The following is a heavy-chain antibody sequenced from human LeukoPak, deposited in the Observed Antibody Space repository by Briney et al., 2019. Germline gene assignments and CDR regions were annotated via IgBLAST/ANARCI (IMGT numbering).Heavy chain of an antibody. Sequence: GGSLKLSCAASGFIFTNYWMSWVRQAPGKGLEWVANIKQDGSEKHYVDSMKGRFTISRDNAKNSVYLQMNSLRAEDTAVYHCARQETSSYNGAFDIWGQGTMVTVSS. J-gene: IGHJ3*02. V-gene: IGHV3-7*01. CDR2: IKQDGSEK. CDR3: ARQETSSYNGAFDI. D-gene: IGHD1-26*01. CDR1: GFIFTNYW.